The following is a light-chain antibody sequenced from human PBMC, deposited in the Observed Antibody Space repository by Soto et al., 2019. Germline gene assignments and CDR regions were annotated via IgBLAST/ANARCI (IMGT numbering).Light chain of an antibody. CDR2: WAS. V-gene: IGKV4-1*01. CDR3: QQYYSTPQT. CDR1: QSVLYSSNNKNY. J-gene: IGKJ1*01. Sequence: DIVMTQSPDSLAVSLGERATFNCRSSQSVLYSSNNKNYLAWYQQKPGHPPKLLIYWASTRESGVPDRFSGSGSGTDFTLTISSLQAEDVAVYYCQQYYSTPQTFGQGTTVDIK.